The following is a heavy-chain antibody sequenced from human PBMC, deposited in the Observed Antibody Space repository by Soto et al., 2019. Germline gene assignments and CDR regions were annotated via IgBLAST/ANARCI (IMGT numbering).Heavy chain of an antibody. CDR1: GYTFTSYG. D-gene: IGHD2-15*01. V-gene: IGHV1-18*01. Sequence: ASVKVSCKASGYTFTSYGISWVRQAPGQGLEWMGWISAYNGNTNYAQKLQGRVTMTTDTSTSTAYMELRSLRSDDTAVYYCAIVSATDSRVDPRGQGTLVTVSS. CDR3: AIVSATDSRVDP. J-gene: IGHJ5*02. CDR2: ISAYNGNT.